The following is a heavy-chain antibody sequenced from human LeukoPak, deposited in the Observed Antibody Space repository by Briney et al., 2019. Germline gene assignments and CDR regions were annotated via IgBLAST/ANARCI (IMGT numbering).Heavy chain of an antibody. D-gene: IGHD6-19*01. CDR3: ARHLTGIAVAGYYYYGMDV. CDR2: IYYSGST. J-gene: IGHJ6*02. CDR1: GGSISSGDYY. Sequence: SQTLSLTCTVSGGSISSGDYYWSWIRQPPGKGLEWIGYIYYSGSTYYNPSLKGRVTISVDTSKNQFSLKLSSVTAADTAVYYCARHLTGIAVAGYYYYGMDVWGQETTVTVSS. V-gene: IGHV4-30-4*01.